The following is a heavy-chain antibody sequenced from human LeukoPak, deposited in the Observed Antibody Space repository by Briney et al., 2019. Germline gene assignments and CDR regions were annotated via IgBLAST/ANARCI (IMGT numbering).Heavy chain of an antibody. J-gene: IGHJ4*02. CDR2: IKQDGSDK. CDR3: ARDLWGGSGSGFDY. Sequence: GGSLRLSCAASGCTFSSYWMTWVRQAPGKGLEWVASIKQDGSDKYYVDSVKGRFTISRDNAKNSLYLQMNSLRAEDTAVYYCARDLWGGSGSGFDYWGQGTLVTVSS. V-gene: IGHV3-7*04. CDR1: GCTFSSYW. D-gene: IGHD3-10*01.